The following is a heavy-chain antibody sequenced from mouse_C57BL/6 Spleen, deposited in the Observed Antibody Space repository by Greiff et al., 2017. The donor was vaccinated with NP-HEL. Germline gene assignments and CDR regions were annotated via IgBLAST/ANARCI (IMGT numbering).Heavy chain of an antibody. D-gene: IGHD2-13*01. CDR1: GSAFTNYW. J-gene: IGHJ3*01. Sequence: QVQLKESGAELVRPGTSVKVSCKASGSAFTNYWMEWVRQRPGQGLEWIGVINPGGGGTNYTEKFKGKATLTADKSSSTAYMQLSSLTSEDSAVYYCATYDSAYWGQGTLVTVSA. CDR2: INPGGGGT. CDR3: ATYDSAY. V-gene: IGHV1-54*01.